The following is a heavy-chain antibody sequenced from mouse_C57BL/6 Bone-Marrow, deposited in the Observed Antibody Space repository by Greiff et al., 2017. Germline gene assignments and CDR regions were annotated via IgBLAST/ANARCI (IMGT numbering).Heavy chain of an antibody. CDR2: IYPRSGNT. CDR3: ARGGYYGNYFFAY. D-gene: IGHD2-1*01. J-gene: IGHJ3*01. CDR1: GYTFTSYG. V-gene: IGHV1-81*01. Sequence: QVQLQQSGAELARPGASVKLSCKASGYTFTSYGISWVKQRTGQGLEWIGEIYPRSGNTYYNEKFNGKATLTADKSSSTAYMELRSLTSEDSAVYFCARGGYYGNYFFAYWGQGTLVTVSA.